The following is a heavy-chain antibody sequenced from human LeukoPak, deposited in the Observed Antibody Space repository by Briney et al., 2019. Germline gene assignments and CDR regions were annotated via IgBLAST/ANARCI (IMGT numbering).Heavy chain of an antibody. V-gene: IGHV3-9*01. Sequence: PGRSLRLSCAASGFTFDDYAMHWVRQAPGKGLEWVSGISWNSDTIAYADFVKGRFTISRDNAKNSLYLQMSSLRPEDTALYFCAKGVLGGDTYVKNNWFDPWGQGTLVTVSS. CDR1: GFTFDDYA. CDR2: ISWNSDTI. CDR3: AKGVLGGDTYVKNNWFDP. D-gene: IGHD2-21*02. J-gene: IGHJ5*02.